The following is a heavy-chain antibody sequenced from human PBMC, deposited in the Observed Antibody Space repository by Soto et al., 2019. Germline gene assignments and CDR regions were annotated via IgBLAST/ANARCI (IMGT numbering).Heavy chain of an antibody. CDR2: INPNGGST. CDR1: GYTFTNYY. Sequence: QVQLVQSGAEVKNPGASVKVSCKASGYTFTNYYIHWVRQAPGQGLEWMAIINPNGGSTNYAQKFQGRVTLARDTFTSTVYMELSSLRSEDTATYYCARGLAAGDYWGQGTLVTVSS. J-gene: IGHJ4*02. V-gene: IGHV1-46*01. D-gene: IGHD6-13*01. CDR3: ARGLAAGDY.